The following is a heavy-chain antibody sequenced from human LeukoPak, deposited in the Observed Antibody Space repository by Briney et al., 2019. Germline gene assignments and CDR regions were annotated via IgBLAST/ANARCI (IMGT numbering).Heavy chain of an antibody. Sequence: GGSLRLSCAASGFTFSSHAMGWVRQAPGKGLEWVSSISAGGGSTYYADSVKGRFTIYRDNSKNTLDLQMNSLRAEDTAVYYCAKKVGSGGTTLNDYWGQGTLVTVSS. CDR2: ISAGGGST. CDR1: GFTFSSHA. D-gene: IGHD1-1*01. J-gene: IGHJ4*02. CDR3: AKKVGSGGTTLNDY. V-gene: IGHV3-23*01.